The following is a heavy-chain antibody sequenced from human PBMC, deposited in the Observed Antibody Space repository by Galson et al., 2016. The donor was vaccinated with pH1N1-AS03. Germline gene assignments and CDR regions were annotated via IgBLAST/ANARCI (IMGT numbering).Heavy chain of an antibody. V-gene: IGHV4-61*02. CDR3: SRDRGDLDY. J-gene: IGHJ4*02. Sequence: LSLPCTVSGDSISGGSYFWRWIRQPAGRGLEWIGRVYSTGRGNYNPSLSSRVTISVDTSKNQFSLKLTSVTAADTAVYFCSRDRGDLDYWGQGALVTVSS. CDR2: VYSTGRG. CDR1: GDSISGGSYF. D-gene: IGHD5-12*01.